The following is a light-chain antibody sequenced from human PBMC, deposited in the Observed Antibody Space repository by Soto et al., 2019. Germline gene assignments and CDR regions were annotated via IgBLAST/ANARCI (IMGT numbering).Light chain of an antibody. V-gene: IGKV3-20*01. CDR2: AAT. Sequence: EIVLTPSPDTLSLSPGERAALSCRASQSVRDNFLAWYQQKPGQSPRLLIYAATSRATGIPERFSGSGSETDFTLTIYRLEPEDFAVYYCQQYGSSPYTFGQGTKGDIK. CDR3: QQYGSSPYT. CDR1: QSVRDNF. J-gene: IGKJ2*01.